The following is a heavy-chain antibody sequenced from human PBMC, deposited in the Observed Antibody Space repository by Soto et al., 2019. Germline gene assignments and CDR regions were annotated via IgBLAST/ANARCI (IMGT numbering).Heavy chain of an antibody. CDR2: TYYRSKWYN. V-gene: IGHV6-1*01. CDR1: GDSVSSNSAA. J-gene: IGHJ6*02. D-gene: IGHD6-13*01. Sequence: QVQLQQSGPGLVKPSQTLSLNCAISGDSVSSNSAAWHWIRQSPSRRLECLGRTYYRSKWYNHNAGAVNSRLTTDPDTAKNQFHLKLNSVTPEDTAVYYCAIGREGGQQIYYYDYGMDVWGQGPTVTVSS. CDR3: AIGREGGQQIYYYDYGMDV.